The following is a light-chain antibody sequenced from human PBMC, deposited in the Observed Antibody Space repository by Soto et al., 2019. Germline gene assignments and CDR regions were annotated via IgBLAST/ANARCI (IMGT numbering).Light chain of an antibody. Sequence: EIVLTQSPGTLSLSPGERATLSCRSSQSVSSNYLAWYQQKPDLPPRLLIYDVSGRATGIPDRFSGSGSGTDFTLTISRLEPEDFAVYYFQQYGSSPTFGQGTKVEIK. CDR3: QQYGSSPT. V-gene: IGKV3-20*01. CDR2: DVS. J-gene: IGKJ1*01. CDR1: QSVSSNY.